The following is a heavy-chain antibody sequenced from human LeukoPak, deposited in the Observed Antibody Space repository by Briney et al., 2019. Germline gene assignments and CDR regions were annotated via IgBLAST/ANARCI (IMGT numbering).Heavy chain of an antibody. Sequence: PGGSLRLSDAASGFTFSDYYMSWIRQATGKGLEWVSYISSSGSTIYYADSVKGRFTISRDNAKNSRYLQMNSLRAEDTAVYYCARDRRHLWGSFVLWGRGTLVTVSS. D-gene: IGHD3-10*01. CDR3: ARDRRHLWGSFVL. CDR1: GFTFSDYY. V-gene: IGHV3-11*01. CDR2: ISSSGSTI. J-gene: IGHJ2*01.